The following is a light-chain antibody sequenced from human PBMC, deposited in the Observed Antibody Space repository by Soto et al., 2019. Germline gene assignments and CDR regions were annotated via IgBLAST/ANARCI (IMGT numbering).Light chain of an antibody. J-gene: IGKJ1*01. CDR3: PLSYCRPWT. Sequence: IRMTLSHSSLPASIGDRVTITCRASQSIDNYLNWYQQKPGRAPKMLMYSTSSLQSGAPSRFSGSGSGTDFTLTISSLQPEACPTYRSPLSYCRPWTLCEGRRVDIK. CDR1: QSIDNY. V-gene: IGKV1-39*01. CDR2: STS.